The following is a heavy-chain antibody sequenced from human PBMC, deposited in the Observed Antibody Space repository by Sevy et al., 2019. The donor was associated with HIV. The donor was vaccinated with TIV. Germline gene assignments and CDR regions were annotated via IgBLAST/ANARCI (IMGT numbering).Heavy chain of an antibody. V-gene: IGHV1-18*01. Sequence: ASVKVSCKASGYTFSSNGITWVRQAPGQGLEWMGWIGIYNGNSNYPQKFRDRVTMTADTSTSTAYMELRSLRSDDTAVYYCARVPTYYYGSATYFDSWGQGSLVTVSS. J-gene: IGHJ4*02. CDR2: IGIYNGNS. D-gene: IGHD3-10*01. CDR3: ARVPTYYYGSATYFDS. CDR1: GYTFSSNG.